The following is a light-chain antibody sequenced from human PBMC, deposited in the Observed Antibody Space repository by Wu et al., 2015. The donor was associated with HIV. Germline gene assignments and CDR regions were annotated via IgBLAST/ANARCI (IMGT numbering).Light chain of an antibody. CDR1: ESVSSC. CDR3: QQYGSSWT. V-gene: IGKV3-11*01. CDR2: DAS. J-gene: IGKJ1*01. Sequence: EIVLTQSPATLSLSPGERATLSCRASESVSSCLAWYQQKPGQAPRLLIYDASNRATGISARFSGSGSGTDFTLTISSLEPEDFAVYYCQQYGSSWTFGQGTKVEIK.